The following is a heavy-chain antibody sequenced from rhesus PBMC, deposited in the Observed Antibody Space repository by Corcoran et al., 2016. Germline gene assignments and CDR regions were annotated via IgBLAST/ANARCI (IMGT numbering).Heavy chain of an antibody. D-gene: IGHD4-29*01. CDR2: VEPEDGEA. CDR3: ATGGDYGSSYGQYGLDS. Sequence: EVQLVQSGAEVKKPGASVKLSCKASGYTFTDYYLHWVRQAPGKGVGWMGRVEPEDGEAGYAQEFQDRGTITRDTSTDTAYMELSSLRSEDTAVYYGATGGDYGSSYGQYGLDSWGQGVVVTVSS. CDR1: GYTFTDYY. V-gene: IGHV1-111*01. J-gene: IGHJ6*01.